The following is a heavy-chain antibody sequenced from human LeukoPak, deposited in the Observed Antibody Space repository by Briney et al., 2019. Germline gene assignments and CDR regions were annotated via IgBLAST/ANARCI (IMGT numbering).Heavy chain of an antibody. V-gene: IGHV3-21*01. CDR2: ISSSSSYI. Sequence: PGGSLRLSCAASGFTFSSYSMNWVRQAPGKGLEWVSSISSSSSYIYYADSVKGRFTISRDNAKNSLYLQMNSLRAEDTAVYYCARDPTLDSSSWGPRLPAPFDPWGQGTLVTVSS. D-gene: IGHD6-13*01. CDR3: ARDPTLDSSSWGPRLPAPFDP. CDR1: GFTFSSYS. J-gene: IGHJ5*02.